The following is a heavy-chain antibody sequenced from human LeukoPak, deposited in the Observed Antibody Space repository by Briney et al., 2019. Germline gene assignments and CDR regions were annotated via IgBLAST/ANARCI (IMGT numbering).Heavy chain of an antibody. Sequence: GASVKVSCKASGYTFTGYYMHWVRQAPGQGLEWMGWINPNSGGTNYAQRLQGRVTMTTDTSTSTAYMELRSLRSDDTAVYYCAREVGQQLPLGDAFDIWGQGTMVTVSS. CDR1: GYTFTGYY. J-gene: IGHJ3*02. D-gene: IGHD6-13*01. CDR3: AREVGQQLPLGDAFDI. CDR2: INPNSGGT. V-gene: IGHV1-2*02.